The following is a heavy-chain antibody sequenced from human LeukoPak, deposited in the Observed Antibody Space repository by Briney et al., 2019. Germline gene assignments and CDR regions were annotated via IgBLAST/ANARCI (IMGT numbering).Heavy chain of an antibody. CDR1: GGSISSHY. CDR3: ARVKTGIAAHFDY. Sequence: SETLSLTCTVSGGSISSHYWGWIRQPPGKGLEWIGYIYYSGSTNYNPSLKSRVTISVDTSKNQFSLKLSSVTAADTAVYYCARVKTGIAAHFDYWGQGTLVTVSS. CDR2: IYYSGST. V-gene: IGHV4-59*11. D-gene: IGHD6-6*01. J-gene: IGHJ4*02.